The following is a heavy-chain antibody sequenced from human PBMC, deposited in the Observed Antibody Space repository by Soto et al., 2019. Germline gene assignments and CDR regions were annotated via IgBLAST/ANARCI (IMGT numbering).Heavy chain of an antibody. D-gene: IGHD5-18*01. V-gene: IGHV3-74*01. J-gene: IGHJ4*02. Sequence: VQLLQSGGGFVQPGGSLRLSCAASGFTFSSYWMHWVRQVPGKGLMWVSHINGAGTKISYADSVKGRFTISRDNANTTLYLEMTSLTVDDTAVYFCARDGIVYSYGYGAWCQGTRVTVSS. CDR1: GFTFSSYW. CDR3: ARDGIVYSYGYGA. CDR2: INGAGTKI.